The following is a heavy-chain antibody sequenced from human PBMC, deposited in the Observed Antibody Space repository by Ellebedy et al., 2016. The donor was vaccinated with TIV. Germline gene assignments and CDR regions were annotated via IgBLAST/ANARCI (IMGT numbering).Heavy chain of an antibody. CDR1: GGSISSGDYY. V-gene: IGHV4-30-4*01. CDR3: ARGRRLLSRDSQFDP. CDR2: IYYSGST. Sequence: MPSETLSLTCTVSGGSISSGDYYWSWIRQPPGKGLEWIGYIYYSGSTYYNPSLKSRVTISVDTSKNQFSLKLSSVTAADTAVYYCARGRRLLSRDSQFDPWGQGTLVTVSS. D-gene: IGHD2-2*01. J-gene: IGHJ5*02.